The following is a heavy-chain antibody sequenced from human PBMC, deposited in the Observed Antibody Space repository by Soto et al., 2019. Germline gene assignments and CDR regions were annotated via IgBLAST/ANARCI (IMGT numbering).Heavy chain of an antibody. Sequence: QVTLKESGPVLVKPTETLTLTCTVSGFSLSNARMGVSWIRQPPGKALEWLAHIFSNDEKSYSTSLKSRLTISKDTTKSKVVLTMTNIEHVDTATYYCARTLRPSLITFGGVIVLYYFDYWGQGTLVTVSS. D-gene: IGHD3-16*02. V-gene: IGHV2-26*01. CDR2: IFSNDEK. CDR1: GFSLSNARMG. CDR3: ARTLRPSLITFGGVIVLYYFDY. J-gene: IGHJ4*02.